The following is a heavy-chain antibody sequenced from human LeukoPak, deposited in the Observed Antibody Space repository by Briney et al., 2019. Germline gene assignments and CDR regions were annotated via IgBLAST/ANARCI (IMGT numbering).Heavy chain of an antibody. CDR1: GGSISSYY. J-gene: IGHJ6*02. CDR2: IYYSGST. D-gene: IGHD3-10*01. V-gene: IGHV4-59*01. CDR3: AGRSAYGSGSYYGNYYYYGMDV. Sequence: SETLSLTCTVSGGSISSYYWSWIRQPPGKGLEWIGYIYYSGSTNYNPSLKSRVTISVDTSKNQFSLKPSSVTAADTAGYYCAGRSAYGSGSYYGNYYYYGMDVWGQGTTVTV.